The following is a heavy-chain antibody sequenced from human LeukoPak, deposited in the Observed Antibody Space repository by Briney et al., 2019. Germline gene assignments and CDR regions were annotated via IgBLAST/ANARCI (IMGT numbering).Heavy chain of an antibody. V-gene: IGHV1-69*04. CDR2: IIPILGIA. CDR3: ASSSIAARGAFDI. J-gene: IGHJ3*02. D-gene: IGHD6-6*01. CDR1: GGTFSSYA. Sequence: VKVSCKASGGTFSSYAISWVRQAPGQGLEWMGRIIPILGIANYAQKFQGRVTITADKSTSTAYMELSSLRSEDTAVYYCASSSIAARGAFDIWGQGTMVTVSS.